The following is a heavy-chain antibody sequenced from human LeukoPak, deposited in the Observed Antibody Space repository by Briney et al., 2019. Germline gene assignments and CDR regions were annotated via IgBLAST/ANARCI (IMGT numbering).Heavy chain of an antibody. V-gene: IGHV4-38-2*01. Sequence: PSETLSLTCAVYGGSFSGYYWGWIRQPPGKGLEWIGSIYHSGSTYYNPSLKSRVTISVDTSKNQFSLKPSSVTAADTAVYYCASGDMVGNFDYWGQGTLVTVSS. D-gene: IGHD3-10*01. J-gene: IGHJ4*02. CDR1: GGSFSGYY. CDR3: ASGDMVGNFDY. CDR2: IYHSGST.